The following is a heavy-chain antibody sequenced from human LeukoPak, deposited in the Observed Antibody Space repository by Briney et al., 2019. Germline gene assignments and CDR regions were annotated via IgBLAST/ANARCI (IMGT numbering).Heavy chain of an antibody. Sequence: GGSLRLSCAASGFTFSSYWMTWVRQAPRKGLEWVANIKRDGSEKFYVDSVKGRFTISRDNAKNSLYLQMNSLRAEDTALYFCARWGGYNYEAGYYFDYWGQGTLVTVSP. CDR3: ARWGGYNYEAGYYFDY. CDR1: GFTFSSYW. J-gene: IGHJ4*02. D-gene: IGHD5-24*01. V-gene: IGHV3-7*04. CDR2: IKRDGSEK.